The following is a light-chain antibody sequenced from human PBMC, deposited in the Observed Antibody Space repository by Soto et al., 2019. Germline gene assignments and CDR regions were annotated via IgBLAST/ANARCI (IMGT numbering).Light chain of an antibody. CDR2: AAS. V-gene: IGKV1-12*01. J-gene: IGKJ4*01. CDR1: QCVDTY. CDR3: QQAKGFPLT. Sequence: DIQMTQSPSSVSASVGDRVTITCRASQCVDTYLAWYQLKPGKAPKLLIYAASNLQDEVPSRFSGSGSETHFTLTLSSLQPEDFATYYCQQAKGFPLTFGGGTKVE.